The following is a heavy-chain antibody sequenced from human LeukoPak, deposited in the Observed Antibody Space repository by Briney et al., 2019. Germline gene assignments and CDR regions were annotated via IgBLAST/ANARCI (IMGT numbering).Heavy chain of an antibody. V-gene: IGHV3-30*02. CDR2: IRSDGTNK. Sequence: GGSLRLSCAASGLTFSSYGMHWVRQAPGKGLEWVAFIRSDGTNKYYADSVKGRFTISRDNAKNSLYLQMNSLRAEDTAVYYCARYRFVVGATDSFDMWGQGTTVTVSS. D-gene: IGHD1-26*01. CDR1: GLTFSSYG. CDR3: ARYRFVVGATDSFDM. J-gene: IGHJ3*02.